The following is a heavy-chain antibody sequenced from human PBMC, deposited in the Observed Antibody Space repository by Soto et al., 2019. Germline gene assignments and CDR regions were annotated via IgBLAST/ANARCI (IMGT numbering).Heavy chain of an antibody. CDR1: GFTFSSYG. CDR2: ISYDGSNK. CDR3: AKDQGYSYGSWYYYYGMDV. D-gene: IGHD5-18*01. V-gene: IGHV3-30*18. Sequence: GGSLRLSCAASGFTFSSYGMHWVRQAPGKGLEWVAVISYDGSNKYYADSVKGRFTISRDNSKNTLYLQMNSLRAEDTAVYYCAKDQGYSYGSWYYYYGMDVWGQGTTVTVSS. J-gene: IGHJ6*02.